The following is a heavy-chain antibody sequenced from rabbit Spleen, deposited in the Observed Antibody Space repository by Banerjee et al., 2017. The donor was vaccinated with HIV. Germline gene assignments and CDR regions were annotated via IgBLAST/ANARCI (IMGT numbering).Heavy chain of an antibody. V-gene: IGHV1S45*01. CDR3: ARDTGSSFSTYGMDL. CDR2: INAVTGKA. J-gene: IGHJ6*01. Sequence: QEQLMESGGGLVQPGGSLKLSCTASGFSFSNKAVMCWVRQAPGKGLEWIACINAVTGKAVYASWAKGRFTFSKTSSTTVTLQMTSLTVADTATYFCARDTGSSFSTYGMDLWGPGTLVTVS. D-gene: IGHD8-1*01. CDR1: GFSFSNKAV.